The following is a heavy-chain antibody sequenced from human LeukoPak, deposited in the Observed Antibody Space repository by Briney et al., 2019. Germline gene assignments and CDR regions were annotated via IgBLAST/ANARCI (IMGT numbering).Heavy chain of an antibody. CDR1: GGSFSGYY. V-gene: IGHV4-34*01. Sequence: PSETLSLTCAVYGGSFSGYYWSWIRQPPGKGLEWIGEINHSGSTNYNPSLKSRVTISVDTSKNQFSLKLSSVTAADTAVYYCARLRVRYFDWLPKARYFDYWGQGTLVTVSS. CDR3: ARLRVRYFDWLPKARYFDY. D-gene: IGHD3-9*01. CDR2: INHSGST. J-gene: IGHJ4*02.